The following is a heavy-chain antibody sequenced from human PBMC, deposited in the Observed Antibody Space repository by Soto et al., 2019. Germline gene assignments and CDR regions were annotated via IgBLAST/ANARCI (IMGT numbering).Heavy chain of an antibody. CDR2: IFSSGST. D-gene: IGHD5-12*01. J-gene: IGHJ4*02. Sequence: SETLSLTCTVSGGSINTFYWSWVRQPAGKGLEWIGRIFSSGSTSFNPSLESRVAMSVDTSKNHFSLNLSSVTAADMAVYYCAREGSYSAYNFAHGIQLWSFDFWGQGAMVTAPQ. V-gene: IGHV4-4*07. CDR1: GGSINTFY. CDR3: AREGSYSAYNFAHGIQLWSFDF.